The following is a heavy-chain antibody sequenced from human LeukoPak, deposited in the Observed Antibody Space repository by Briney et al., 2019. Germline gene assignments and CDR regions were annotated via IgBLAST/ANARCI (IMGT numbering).Heavy chain of an antibody. CDR3: ARDPGAY. CDR1: GFTFSSYA. V-gene: IGHV3-23*01. CDR2: ISGSGGST. J-gene: IGHJ4*02. Sequence: GGSLRLSCTASGFTFSSYAMTWVRQAPGKGLEWVSSISGSGGSTYYADSVKGRFTISRANSENTLNLQMNSLRAEDTAVYYCARDPGAYWGQGTLVTVSS.